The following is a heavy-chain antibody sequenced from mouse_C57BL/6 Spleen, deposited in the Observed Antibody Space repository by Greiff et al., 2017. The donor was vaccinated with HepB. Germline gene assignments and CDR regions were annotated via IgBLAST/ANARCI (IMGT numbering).Heavy chain of an antibody. CDR3: ARGHPPHFDY. J-gene: IGHJ2*01. CDR1: GFTFSDFY. V-gene: IGHV7-1*01. CDR2: SRNKANDYTT. Sequence: EVKLVESGGGLVQSGRSLRLSCATSGFTFSDFYMEWVRQAPGKGLEWIAASRNKANDYTTEYSASVKGRFIVSRDTSQSILYLQMNALRAEDTAIYYCARGHPPHFDYWGQGTTLTVSS.